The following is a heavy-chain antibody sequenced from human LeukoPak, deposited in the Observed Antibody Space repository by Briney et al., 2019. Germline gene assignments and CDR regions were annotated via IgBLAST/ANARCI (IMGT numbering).Heavy chain of an antibody. D-gene: IGHD6-6*01. V-gene: IGHV3-72*01. CDR2: ATKKANSYTT. CDR1: GFTFSDHY. CDR3: ARVMEYSYDF. J-gene: IGHJ4*02. Sequence: GGSLRLSCAASGFTFSDHYMDWVRQAPGKLREWVGRATKKANSYTTEYAASVKGRFTTSRDDSRNSLYLQMNSLKTEDTAVYYCARVMEYSYDFWGQGTLVTVSS.